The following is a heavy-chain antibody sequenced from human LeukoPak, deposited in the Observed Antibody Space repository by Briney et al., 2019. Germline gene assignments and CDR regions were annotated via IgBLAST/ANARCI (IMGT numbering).Heavy chain of an antibody. Sequence: PSETLSLTCAVYGGSFSGYYWSWIRQPPEKGLEWIGEINHSGGTNYNPSLKSRVTISVDTSKNQFSLKLSSVTAADTAVYYCARRGDDTAMVPFDYWGQGTLVTVSS. D-gene: IGHD5-18*01. CDR2: INHSGGT. V-gene: IGHV4-34*01. J-gene: IGHJ4*02. CDR1: GGSFSGYY. CDR3: ARRGDDTAMVPFDY.